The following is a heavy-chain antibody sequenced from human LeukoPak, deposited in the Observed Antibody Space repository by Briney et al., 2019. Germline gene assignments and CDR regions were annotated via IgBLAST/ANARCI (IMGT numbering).Heavy chain of an antibody. CDR3: AREGTSIMITFGGVIALNWFDP. Sequence: GASVKVSCKASGGTFSSYAIRWVRQAPGQGLEWMGRIIPILGIANYAQKFQGRVTITADKSTSTAYMELSSLRSEDTAVYYCAREGTSIMITFGGVIALNWFDPWGQGTLVTVSS. CDR1: GGTFSSYA. J-gene: IGHJ5*02. CDR2: IIPILGIA. D-gene: IGHD3-16*02. V-gene: IGHV1-69*04.